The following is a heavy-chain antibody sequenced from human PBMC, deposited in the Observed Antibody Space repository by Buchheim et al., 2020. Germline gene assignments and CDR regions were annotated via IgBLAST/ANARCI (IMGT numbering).Heavy chain of an antibody. D-gene: IGHD3-16*01. Sequence: EVQLLESGGGLVQPGGSLRLSCAASGFTFSSYAMSWVRQAPGKGLEWVSAISGSGGSTYYADSVKGRFTISSANSKNTLYVQMNSLRAEDTAVYYCAKDLITFGGVISFYYYGMDVWGQGTT. V-gene: IGHV3-23*01. CDR1: GFTFSSYA. CDR3: AKDLITFGGVISFYYYGMDV. J-gene: IGHJ6*02. CDR2: ISGSGGST.